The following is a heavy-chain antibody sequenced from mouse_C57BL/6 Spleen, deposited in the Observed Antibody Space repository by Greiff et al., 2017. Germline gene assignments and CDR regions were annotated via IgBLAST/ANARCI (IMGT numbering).Heavy chain of an antibody. CDR1: GYTFTSYC. Sequence: QVQLKQPGAELVMPGASVKLSCTASGYTFTSYCMHWVKQRPGQGLEWIGGIDPSDSYTNYNQKFKGKSTLTVDKSSGTAYMQLSSLTSEDSAVDDCARRGLITTVVATDAMDYWGQGTSVTVSS. V-gene: IGHV1-69*01. CDR2: IDPSDSYT. CDR3: ARRGLITTVVATDAMDY. D-gene: IGHD1-1*01. J-gene: IGHJ4*01.